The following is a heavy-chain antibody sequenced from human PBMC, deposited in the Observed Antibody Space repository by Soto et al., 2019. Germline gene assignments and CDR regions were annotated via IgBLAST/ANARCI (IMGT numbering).Heavy chain of an antibody. D-gene: IGHD4-17*01. V-gene: IGHV3-30*18. J-gene: IGHJ4*02. CDR2: ISSDGSEK. Sequence: GGSLRLSCVASGFNFSNYAMHWVRQDPGEGLGWVAVISSDGSEKYYLDSVRDRFTISRDNSKNTLYLQMNTLRPEDTAMYYCANSWTTLTTGFDFWGQGALVTVSS. CDR3: ANSWTTLTTGFDF. CDR1: GFNFSNYA.